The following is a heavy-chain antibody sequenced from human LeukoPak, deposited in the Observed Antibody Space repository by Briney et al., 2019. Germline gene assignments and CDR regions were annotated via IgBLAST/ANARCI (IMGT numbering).Heavy chain of an antibody. V-gene: IGHV3-23*01. CDR3: TKGRGEVRAVAGTV. CDR2: ISGGGGKT. CDR1: GFTFSSYG. Sequence: GASLRLSCAASGFTFSSYGMSWVRQAPEKGLEWVSAISGGGGKTYYADSVKGRFTISRDNSKNTLYLQLNSLRAEDTAVYYCTKGRGEVRAVAGTVWGQGTLVTVSS. J-gene: IGHJ4*02. D-gene: IGHD6-19*01.